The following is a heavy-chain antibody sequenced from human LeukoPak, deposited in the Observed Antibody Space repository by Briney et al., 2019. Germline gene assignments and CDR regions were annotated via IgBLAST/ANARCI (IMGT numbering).Heavy chain of an antibody. J-gene: IGHJ4*02. CDR3: ARDGEYKGDGYTAFDY. D-gene: IGHD5-24*01. CDR2: ISSSSSYI. Sequence: GGSLRLSCAASGFTFSSYSMNWFRQAPGKGLEWVSSISSSSSYIYYADSVKGRFTISRDNAKNSLYLQMNSLRAEDTAVYYCARDGEYKGDGYTAFDYWGQGTLVTVSS. V-gene: IGHV3-21*01. CDR1: GFTFSSYS.